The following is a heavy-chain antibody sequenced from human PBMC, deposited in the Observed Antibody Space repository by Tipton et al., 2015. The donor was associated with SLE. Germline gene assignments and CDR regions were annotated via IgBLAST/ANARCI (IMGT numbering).Heavy chain of an antibody. V-gene: IGHV4-34*01. CDR1: GGSFSGYF. CDR3: TRVPRYNWNYIAD. CDR2: ISHSGTT. J-gene: IGHJ4*02. D-gene: IGHD1-7*01. Sequence: TLSLTCAVYGGSFSGYFWSWIRQPPGKGLEWIGEISHSGTTNYNPSLKSRVTISVDTSKNQFSLRLSSVTAADTAVYRCTRVPRYNWNYIADWGQGTLVSVSS.